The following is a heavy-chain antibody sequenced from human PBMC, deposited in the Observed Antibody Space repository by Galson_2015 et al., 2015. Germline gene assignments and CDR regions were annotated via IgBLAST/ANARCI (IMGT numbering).Heavy chain of an antibody. CDR2: IRSKAYGGTT. J-gene: IGHJ3*02. D-gene: IGHD5-24*01. CDR3: TRGRDGYKLDAFDI. Sequence: SLRLSCAASGFTFGEYAMSWFRQAPGKGLEWVGFIRSKAYGGTTEYAASAKGRFSISRDDSKSIAYLQMNSLKTEDTAIYYCTRGRDGYKLDAFDIWGQGTMVTVSS. CDR1: GFTFGEYA. V-gene: IGHV3-49*03.